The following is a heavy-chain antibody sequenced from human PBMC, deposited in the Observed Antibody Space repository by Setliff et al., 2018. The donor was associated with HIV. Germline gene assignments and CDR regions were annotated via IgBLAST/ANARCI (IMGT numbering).Heavy chain of an antibody. Sequence: GGSLRLSCAASSFTFSNAWMNWVRQAPGRGLESVANIKQDGSEKFYVDSVKGRFTISRDNAKNSLYLQMNSLRDDDTAVYYCARESGYTGGWGYGATYNYYMDVWGKGTTVTVSS. CDR1: SFTFSNAW. CDR3: ARESGYTGGWGYGATYNYYMDV. CDR2: IKQDGSEK. J-gene: IGHJ6*03. D-gene: IGHD6-19*01. V-gene: IGHV3-7*03.